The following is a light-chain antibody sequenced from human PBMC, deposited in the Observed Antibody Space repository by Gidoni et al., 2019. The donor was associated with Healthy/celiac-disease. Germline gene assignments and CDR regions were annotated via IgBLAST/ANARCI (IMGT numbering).Light chain of an antibody. CDR3: QAWDSSTEVV. CDR2: QDS. V-gene: IGLV3-1*01. CDR1: KLGDKY. Sequence: YQLTQPPPVSVSLGQTASIPCSGDKLGDKYACWYQQNPGQSPVLVIYQDSKRPSGIPDRFSGANSGNTATLTFSGTHAMDEADYYCQAWDSSTEVVFGGGTKLTVL. J-gene: IGLJ2*01.